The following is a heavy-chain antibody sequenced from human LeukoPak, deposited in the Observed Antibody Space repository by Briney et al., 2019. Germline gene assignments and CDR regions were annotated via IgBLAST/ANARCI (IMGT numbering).Heavy chain of an antibody. CDR2: INPNSGGT. CDR1: GYTFTGYY. CDR3: ARAAIAPQANWFDP. Sequence: GASVKVSCKASGYTFTGYYMHRVRQAPGQGLEWMGWINPNSGGTNYAQRFQGRVTMTRDTSISTAYMELSRLRSDDTAVYYCARAAIAPQANWFDPWGQGTLVTVSS. V-gene: IGHV1-2*02. J-gene: IGHJ5*02.